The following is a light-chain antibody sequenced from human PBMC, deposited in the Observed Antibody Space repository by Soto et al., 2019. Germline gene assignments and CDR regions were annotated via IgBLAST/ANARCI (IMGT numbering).Light chain of an antibody. CDR1: QSLLYGDGRTY. CDR3: LQSSQLPLT. J-gene: IGKJ4*01. V-gene: IGKV2D-29*01. Sequence: IVMTQTPLSLSVTPGQPASFSCKSSQSLLYGDGRTYLYWYLQKSGQPPHLLMYEVSNRFSGVXEXXSGSGSGTDFTLRLSRVEAEDVGVYFCLQSSQLPLTFGGGTKLEIK. CDR2: EVS.